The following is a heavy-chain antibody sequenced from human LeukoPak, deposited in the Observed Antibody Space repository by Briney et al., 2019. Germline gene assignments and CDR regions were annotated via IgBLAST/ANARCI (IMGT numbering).Heavy chain of an antibody. D-gene: IGHD4-17*01. CDR3: AREGYGDSGWFDP. V-gene: IGHV4-30-2*01. J-gene: IGHJ5*02. CDR1: GDSISSGGYS. Sequence: SQTLSLTCAVSGDSISSGGYSWSWIRQPPGKGLEWIGYISHTGSSNYNPSLKSRVTISVDRSKNQFSPNLSSATAADTAVYYCAREGYGDSGWFDPWGQGTLVTVSS. CDR2: ISHTGSS.